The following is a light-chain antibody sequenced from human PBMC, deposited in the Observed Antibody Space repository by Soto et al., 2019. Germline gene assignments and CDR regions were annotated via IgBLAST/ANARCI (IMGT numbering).Light chain of an antibody. V-gene: IGKV3-15*01. J-gene: IGKJ5*01. CDR1: QSGSSY. Sequence: EIVLTQSPATLSLSPGERATLSCRASQSGSSYLAWYQQKPDQAPRLLIYGASSRATGIPARFSGSGSGTEFTLSISSLQSEDFAVYYCQQYNNWPFITFGQGTRLEIK. CDR3: QQYNNWPFIT. CDR2: GAS.